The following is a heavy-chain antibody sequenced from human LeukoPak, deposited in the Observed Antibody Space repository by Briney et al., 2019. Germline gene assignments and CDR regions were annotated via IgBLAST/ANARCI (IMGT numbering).Heavy chain of an antibody. CDR3: AIKYYDILTGYSPLPDY. D-gene: IGHD3-9*01. CDR1: GYTFTSYG. CDR2: ISAYNGNT. V-gene: IGHV1-18*01. J-gene: IGHJ4*02. Sequence: ASVKVSCKASGYTFTSYGISWVRQAPGQGLEWMGWISAYNGNTNYAQKLLGRVTMTTDTSTSTAYMELRSLRSDDTAVYYCAIKYYDILTGYSPLPDYWGQGTLVTVSS.